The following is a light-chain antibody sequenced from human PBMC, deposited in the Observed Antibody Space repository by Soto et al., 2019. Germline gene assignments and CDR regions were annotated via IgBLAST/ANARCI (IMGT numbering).Light chain of an antibody. Sequence: EIVLTQSPGTLSLSPGETATLSCRASQSVSSSYLAWYQQKLGQAPRLLMYGASSRATGTPDRFSGSGSGTDFTLTISRLEPEDFALYYCQQYGSSPPWTFGQGTKVEIK. CDR1: QSVSSSY. V-gene: IGKV3-20*01. J-gene: IGKJ1*01. CDR2: GAS. CDR3: QQYGSSPPWT.